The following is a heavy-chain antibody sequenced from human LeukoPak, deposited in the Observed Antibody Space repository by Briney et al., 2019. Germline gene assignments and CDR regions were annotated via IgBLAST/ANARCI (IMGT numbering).Heavy chain of an antibody. CDR1: GGSVSSGSYY. D-gene: IGHD4-11*01. J-gene: IGHJ4*02. V-gene: IGHV4-61*01. CDR2: IYYSGST. CDR3: ARDAVTVNSYYFDY. Sequence: SETLSLTCTVSGGSVSSGSYYWSWIRQPPGKGLEWIGYIYYSGSTNYNPSLKSRVTISVDTSKNQFSLKLSSVAAADTAVYYCARDAVTVNSYYFDYWGQGTLVTVSS.